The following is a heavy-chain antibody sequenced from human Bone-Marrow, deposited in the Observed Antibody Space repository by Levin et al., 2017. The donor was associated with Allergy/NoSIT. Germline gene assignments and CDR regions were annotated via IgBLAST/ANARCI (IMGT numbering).Heavy chain of an antibody. J-gene: IGHJ6*02. CDR3: AKFLTIGGSFEYAMDV. CDR2: VSYDGSDK. D-gene: IGHD3-16*02. CDR1: GFIFENFA. V-gene: IGHV3-30-3*02. Sequence: AGGSLRLSCAASGFIFENFAMHWVRQAQGKGLEWVALVSYDGSDKRYADSVKGRFTISRDNSKNTLSLRMNSLRVDDTAAYYCAKFLTIGGSFEYAMDVWGQGTTVTVSS.